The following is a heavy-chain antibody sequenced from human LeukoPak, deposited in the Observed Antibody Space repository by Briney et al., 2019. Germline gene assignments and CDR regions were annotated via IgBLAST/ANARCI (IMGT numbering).Heavy chain of an antibody. D-gene: IGHD1-7*01. V-gene: IGHV3-23*01. CDR3: ARVRGGQGTRTYYFDY. Sequence: GGSLRLSCAASGFTFTGSAMSWVRQAPGKGLEWVSVISGSGGSTYYADSVKGRFTISRDNSKNTLYLQMNSLRAEDTAVYYCARVRGGQGTRTYYFDYWGQGTLVTVSS. J-gene: IGHJ4*02. CDR2: ISGSGGST. CDR1: GFTFTGSA.